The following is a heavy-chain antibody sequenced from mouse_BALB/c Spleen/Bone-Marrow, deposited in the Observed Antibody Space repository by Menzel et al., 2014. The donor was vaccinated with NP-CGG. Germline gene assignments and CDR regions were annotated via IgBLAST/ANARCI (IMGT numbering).Heavy chain of an antibody. D-gene: IGHD1-1*01. CDR1: GFTFNTYA. Sequence: EVHLVESGGGLEQPKGSLKLSCAASGFTFNTYAMNWVRQAPGKGLEWVARIRSKSNNYATYYADSVKDRFTISRDDSQSMLYLQMNNLKTEDTAMYYCVRPHYYGSSYRYAMDYWGQGTSVTVSS. J-gene: IGHJ4*01. CDR2: IRSKSNNYAT. CDR3: VRPHYYGSSYRYAMDY. V-gene: IGHV10-1*02.